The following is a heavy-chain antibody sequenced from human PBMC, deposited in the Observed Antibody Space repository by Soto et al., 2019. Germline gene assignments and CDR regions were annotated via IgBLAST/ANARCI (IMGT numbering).Heavy chain of an antibody. V-gene: IGHV1-69*01. CDR2: IIPIFGTA. CDR3: ARPLGYSYGYRVSYYYYGMDV. J-gene: IGHJ6*02. CDR1: GGTFSSYA. Sequence: QVQLVQSGAEVKKPGSSVKVSCKASGGTFSSYAISWVRQAPGQGLEWMGGIIPIFGTANYAQKFQGRVTITADESTSTAYMELSSLRSEDTAVYYCARPLGYSYGYRVSYYYYGMDVWGQGTTVTVSS. D-gene: IGHD5-18*01.